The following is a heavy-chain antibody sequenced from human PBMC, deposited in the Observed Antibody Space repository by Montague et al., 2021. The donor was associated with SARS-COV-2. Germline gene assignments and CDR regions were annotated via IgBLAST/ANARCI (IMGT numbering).Heavy chain of an antibody. D-gene: IGHD3-9*01. Sequence: SLRLSFAASGFTFSSYPMHWVRQAPGKGLEWVAVISYDGTYKYYADSVKGRFTISRDNSKNTLYLQLNSLRAEDTAVYFCARDHQFYDVLTAYFPSNYHHNYYGMDVWGQGTTVTVSS. CDR2: ISYDGTYK. V-gene: IGHV3-30-3*01. CDR3: ARDHQFYDVLTAYFPSNYHHNYYGMDV. J-gene: IGHJ6*02. CDR1: GFTFSSYP.